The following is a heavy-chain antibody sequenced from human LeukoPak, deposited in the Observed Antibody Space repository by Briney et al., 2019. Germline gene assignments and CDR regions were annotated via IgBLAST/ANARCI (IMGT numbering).Heavy chain of an antibody. V-gene: IGHV3-21*01. CDR2: ISSTTTYI. CDR1: GFTFTNFE. J-gene: IGHJ4*02. Sequence: GGSLRLSCAASGFTFTNFEMNWVRQAPGKGLEGVSSISSTTTYIFYADSVKGRFTISRDNAKNSLYLQMNSLRAEDTAVYYCARGIAAAGTSYYFDYWGQGTLVTVSS. D-gene: IGHD6-13*01. CDR3: ARGIAAAGTSYYFDY.